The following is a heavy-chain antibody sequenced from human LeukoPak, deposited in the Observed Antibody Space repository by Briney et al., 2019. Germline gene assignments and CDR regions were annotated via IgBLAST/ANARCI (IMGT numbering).Heavy chain of an antibody. V-gene: IGHV3-30-3*01. CDR3: ARRYYDSNP. CDR2: ISYDGSNK. J-gene: IGHJ5*02. CDR1: GFTFSSYA. Sequence: GGSLRLSCAASGFTFSSYAMHWVRQAPGKGLEWVAVISYDGSNKYYADSVKGRFTISRDNSKNTLYLQMNSLRAEDTAVYYCARRYYDSNPWGQGTPVTVSS. D-gene: IGHD3-22*01.